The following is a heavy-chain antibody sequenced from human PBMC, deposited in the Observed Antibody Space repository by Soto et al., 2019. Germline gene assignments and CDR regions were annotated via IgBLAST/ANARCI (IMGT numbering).Heavy chain of an antibody. Sequence: QVQLVESGGGVVQPGRSLRLSCAASGFTFSSYAMHWVRQAPGKGLEWVAVISYDGSNKYYADSVKGRFTISRDNSKNTLYLQMNSLRAEDTAVYYCARDGEQWLVPFDYWGQGTLVTVSS. CDR2: ISYDGSNK. V-gene: IGHV3-30-3*01. CDR3: ARDGEQWLVPFDY. J-gene: IGHJ4*02. D-gene: IGHD6-19*01. CDR1: GFTFSSYA.